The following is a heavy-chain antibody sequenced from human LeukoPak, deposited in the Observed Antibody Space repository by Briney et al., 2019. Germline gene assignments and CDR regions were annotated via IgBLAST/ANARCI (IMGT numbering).Heavy chain of an antibody. V-gene: IGHV1-58*01. CDR1: GFTSVSSA. CDR2: IFVGSGDT. Sequence: SVKVSCKASGFTSVSSAVQWGRHAPGERVVWIGWIFVGSGDTNYAHKFQERVTITRDMSTSTAYMEVSSLRAEDTALYYCEAGTFDTSGYYYYDFHRTDVWGQGTTVTVSS. D-gene: IGHD3-22*01. J-gene: IGHJ6*01. CDR3: EAGTFDTSGYYYYDFHRTDV.